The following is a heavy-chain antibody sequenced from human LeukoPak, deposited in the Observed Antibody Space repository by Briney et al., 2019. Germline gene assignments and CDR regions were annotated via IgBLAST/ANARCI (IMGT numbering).Heavy chain of an antibody. Sequence: PSETLSLTCTVSGGSISSSSYYWGWIRQPPGKGLEWIGSIYYSGSTYYNPSLKSRVTISADTSKNQFSLKLSSVTAADTAVYYCARQASHDERSRLFDYWGQGTLVTVSS. J-gene: IGHJ4*02. CDR2: IYYSGST. CDR1: GGSISSSSYY. CDR3: ARQASHDERSRLFDY. V-gene: IGHV4-39*01.